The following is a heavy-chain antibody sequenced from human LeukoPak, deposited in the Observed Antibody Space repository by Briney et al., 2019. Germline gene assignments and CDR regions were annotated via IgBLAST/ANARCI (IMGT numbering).Heavy chain of an antibody. J-gene: IGHJ3*02. V-gene: IGHV3-11*04. CDR3: ARDRGLICSSTSCDDAFDI. CDR1: GFSFSEYY. D-gene: IGHD2-2*01. CDR2: ICSSGRTI. Sequence: AGSLILSCAASGFSFSEYYMSWMLREPARELLGVLCICSSGRTIYYEHSLKSRFTISKDNVKNSLYLQMNSLRAEDAVVYYCARDRGLICSSTSCDDAFDIWGRGTIVTVSS.